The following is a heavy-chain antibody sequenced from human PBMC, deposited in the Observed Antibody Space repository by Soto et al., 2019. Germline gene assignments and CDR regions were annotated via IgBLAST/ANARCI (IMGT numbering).Heavy chain of an antibody. V-gene: IGHV1-69*02. Sequence: QVQLVQSGAEVKKPGSSVKVSCKASGGTFSSYTISWVRQAPGQGLEWMGRIIPILGIANYAQKFQGRVTMTAEQSTSTAYMELSSLRSEDTAVYYCARHYGDYNGGYWGQGTLVTVSS. CDR3: ARHYGDYNGGY. CDR1: GGTFSSYT. J-gene: IGHJ4*02. D-gene: IGHD4-17*01. CDR2: IIPILGIA.